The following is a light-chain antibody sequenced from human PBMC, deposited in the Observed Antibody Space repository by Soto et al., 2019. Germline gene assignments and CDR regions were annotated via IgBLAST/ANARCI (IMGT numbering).Light chain of an antibody. CDR3: QKYDSAPWT. CDR1: QGISNY. Sequence: DIEMTQSPSSLSASVGDRVTITCRASQGISNYLAWYQQRPGKVPKLLIYAASTLQSGVPSRFSSSGSGTDFTLTISSLQPEDVATYYCQKYDSAPWTFGQGTEVEIK. V-gene: IGKV1-27*01. J-gene: IGKJ1*01. CDR2: AAS.